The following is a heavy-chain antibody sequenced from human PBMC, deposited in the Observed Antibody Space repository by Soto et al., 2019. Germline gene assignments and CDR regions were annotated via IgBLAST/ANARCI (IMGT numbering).Heavy chain of an antibody. V-gene: IGHV4-34*01. Sequence: SETLSLTCAVYGGSFSGYYWSWIRQPPGKGLEWIGEINHSGSTNYNPSLKSRVTISVDTSKNQFSLNLSSVTAADTAVYYCAILWDAFDIWGQGTMVTVSS. CDR3: AILWDAFDI. CDR2: INHSGST. J-gene: IGHJ3*02. CDR1: GGSFSGYY.